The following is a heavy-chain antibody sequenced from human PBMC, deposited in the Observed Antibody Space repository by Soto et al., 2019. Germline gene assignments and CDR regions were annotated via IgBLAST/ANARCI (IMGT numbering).Heavy chain of an antibody. V-gene: IGHV4-4*02. CDR2: IYHRGSN. J-gene: IGHJ4*02. Sequence: QVQLQESGPGLVTPSGTLSLTGAVSCGFISSMNWWSWVRQPPGKGLEWIGAIYHRGSNNYNPSLKSRVTISVDKSKNQFYLKMSSVTAADTAGYYCARVAVAGTRVDYWGQGTLVTVSS. CDR1: CGFISSMNW. D-gene: IGHD6-19*01. CDR3: ARVAVAGTRVDY.